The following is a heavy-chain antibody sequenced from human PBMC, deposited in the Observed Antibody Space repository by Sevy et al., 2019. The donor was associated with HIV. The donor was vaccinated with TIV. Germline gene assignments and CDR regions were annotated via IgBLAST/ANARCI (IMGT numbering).Heavy chain of an antibody. J-gene: IGHJ5*02. CDR3: ARSPPVVIVPGAPSWFDP. D-gene: IGHD2-2*01. V-gene: IGHV4-34*01. Sequence: ETLSLTCAVHDGSFSGYYWNWIRQLPGKGLEWIGEINESGITYYNPSLKSRVTISVDTSKKQFSLKLNSVTAADTAVYFCARSPPVVIVPGAPSWFDPWGQGTLVTVSS. CDR2: INESGIT. CDR1: DGSFSGYY.